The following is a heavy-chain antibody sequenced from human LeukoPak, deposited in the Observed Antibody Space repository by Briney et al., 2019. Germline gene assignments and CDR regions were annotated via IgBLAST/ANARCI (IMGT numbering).Heavy chain of an antibody. Sequence: ASVKVSCKASGGTFSSYAISWVRQAPGQGVEWMGGIIPIFGTANYAQKFQGRVTITADESTSTAYMELSSLRSEDTAVYYCARGPYSSSWYGNYYYGMDVWGKGTTVTVSS. J-gene: IGHJ6*04. CDR1: GGTFSSYA. D-gene: IGHD6-13*01. V-gene: IGHV1-69*13. CDR2: IIPIFGTA. CDR3: ARGPYSSSWYGNYYYGMDV.